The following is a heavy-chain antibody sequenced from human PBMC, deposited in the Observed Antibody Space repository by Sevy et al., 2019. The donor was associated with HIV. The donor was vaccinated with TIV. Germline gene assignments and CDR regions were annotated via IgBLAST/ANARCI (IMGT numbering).Heavy chain of an antibody. Sequence: ASVKVSCTSSGYTFIAHYLHWVRQAPGQGLEWMGWISPDSGDTKYTEKFQGRVTMTRDTSISTAYMELITLRSDDTAVYFCARVHRGGVPDYWGQGTLVTVSS. V-gene: IGHV1-2*02. D-gene: IGHD3-10*01. CDR2: ISPDSGDT. CDR3: ARVHRGGVPDY. CDR1: GYTFIAHY. J-gene: IGHJ4*02.